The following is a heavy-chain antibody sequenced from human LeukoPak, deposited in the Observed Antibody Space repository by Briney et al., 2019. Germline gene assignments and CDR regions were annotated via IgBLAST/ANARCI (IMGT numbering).Heavy chain of an antibody. CDR1: GFTFSSHV. V-gene: IGHV3-30*02. Sequence: GGSLRLSCAASGFTFSSHVVHWVRQAPGKDLQWVAVVWYDGSNEYYEDSVKGRFTISRDTSKNTLDLQMSSLRAEDTALYYCVKEIAAGKGNYWGQGTLVTVSS. J-gene: IGHJ4*02. CDR2: VWYDGSNE. CDR3: VKEIAAGKGNY. D-gene: IGHD6-13*01.